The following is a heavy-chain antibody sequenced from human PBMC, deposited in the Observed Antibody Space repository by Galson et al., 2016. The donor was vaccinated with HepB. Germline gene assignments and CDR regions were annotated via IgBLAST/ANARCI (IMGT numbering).Heavy chain of an antibody. J-gene: IGHJ4*02. CDR3: ARDRGYCSRTSCYDHLNFDY. D-gene: IGHD2-2*01. CDR2: IYTSGST. V-gene: IGHV4-61*02. Sequence: TLSLTCTVSGGSISSGSYYWSWIRQPAGKGLEWIGRIYTSGSTHYNPSLKSRVTISADTSKMQFSLQLTSVTAADTAVYYCARDRGYCSRTSCYDHLNFDYWGQGILVTVSS. CDR1: GGSISSGSYY.